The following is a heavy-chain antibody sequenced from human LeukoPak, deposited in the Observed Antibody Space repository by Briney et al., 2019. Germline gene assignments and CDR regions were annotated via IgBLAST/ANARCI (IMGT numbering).Heavy chain of an antibody. Sequence: SETLSLTCTVSGGSISSYYWSWIRQPPGKGLEWIGYIYYSGSTNYNPSLKSRVTISVDTSKNQFSLKLSSVTAADTAVYYRAREGGAVAGIDCWGQGTLVTVSS. V-gene: IGHV4-59*01. CDR2: IYYSGST. CDR1: GGSISSYY. CDR3: AREGGAVAGIDC. D-gene: IGHD6-19*01. J-gene: IGHJ4*02.